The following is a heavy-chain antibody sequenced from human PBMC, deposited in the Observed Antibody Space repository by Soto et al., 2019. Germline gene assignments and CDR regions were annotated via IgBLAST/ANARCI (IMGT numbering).Heavy chain of an antibody. CDR2: QTYDGSNK. D-gene: IGHD1-26*01. J-gene: IGHJ4*02. Sequence: QVQLVESGGGVVQPGRSLRLSCAASGFMFSSYAMHWVRQAPGKGLEWVAVQTYDGSNKYYADSVKGRFTISRDNSKNTLYLQRNSLRAEDTAVYYCARAGVLLVDYWGQGTLVTVSS. V-gene: IGHV3-30-3*01. CDR3: ARAGVLLVDY. CDR1: GFMFSSYA.